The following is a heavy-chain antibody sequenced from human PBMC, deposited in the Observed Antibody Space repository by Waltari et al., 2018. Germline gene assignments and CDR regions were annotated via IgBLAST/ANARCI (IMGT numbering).Heavy chain of an antibody. CDR2: IRSKAYGGTT. CDR3: TRVVTMIVVVMGYFDY. J-gene: IGHJ4*02. V-gene: IGHV3-49*04. D-gene: IGHD3-22*01. Sequence: VQLVESGGGLVQPGRSLRLSCTASGFTFGDYAMSWVRQAPGKGLEWVGLIRSKAYGGTTEYAESVKGRFTIARDDSKSIDYLQMNSLKTEDTAVYYCTRVVTMIVVVMGYFDYWGQGTLVTVSS. CDR1: GFTFGDYA.